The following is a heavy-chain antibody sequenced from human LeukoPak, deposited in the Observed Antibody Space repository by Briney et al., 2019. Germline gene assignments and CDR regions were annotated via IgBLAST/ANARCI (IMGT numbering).Heavy chain of an antibody. CDR2: INPDSGGT. CDR1: GYSFTGYY. CDR3: ASGYSDYADYYNYYMDV. J-gene: IGHJ6*03. D-gene: IGHD4-11*01. Sequence: ASVKVSCKASGYSFTGYYMHWVRQAPGQGLEWMGWINPDSGGTNYAQKFQGRVTMTRDTSITTAYMELSRLTSDDTAVYYCASGYSDYADYYNYYMDVWGKGTTVTVSS. V-gene: IGHV1-2*02.